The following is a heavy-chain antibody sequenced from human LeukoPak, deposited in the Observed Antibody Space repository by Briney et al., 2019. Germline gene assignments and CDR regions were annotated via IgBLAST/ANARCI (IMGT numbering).Heavy chain of an antibody. CDR3: AREPALYGTDV. J-gene: IGHJ6*02. CDR1: GFTFSSYD. CDR2: IGTAGDT. V-gene: IGHV3-13*01. Sequence: GGSLRLSCAASGFTFSSYDMHWVRQATGKGLEWVSAIGTAGDTYYSGSVKGRFTISRENAKNSLYLQMNSLRAGDTAVYYCAREPALYGTDVWGQGTTVTVSS.